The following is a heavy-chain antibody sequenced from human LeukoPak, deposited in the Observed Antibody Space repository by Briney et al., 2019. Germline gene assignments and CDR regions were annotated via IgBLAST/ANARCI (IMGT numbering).Heavy chain of an antibody. CDR2: INAGNGNT. CDR1: GYTFTSYA. Sequence: ASVKVSCKASGYTFTSYAMHWVRQAPGQRLEWVGWINAGNGNTKYSQKFQGRVTITRDTSASTAYMELSSLRSEDTAVYYCARSPLVYSGSSTVRDAFDIWGQGTMVTVSS. D-gene: IGHD1-26*01. J-gene: IGHJ3*02. CDR3: ARSPLVYSGSSTVRDAFDI. V-gene: IGHV1-3*01.